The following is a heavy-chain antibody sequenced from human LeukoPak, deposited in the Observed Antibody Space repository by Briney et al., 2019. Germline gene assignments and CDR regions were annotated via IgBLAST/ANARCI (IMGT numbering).Heavy chain of an antibody. Sequence: PSETLSLTCAVYGGSFSGYYWSWIRQPPGKGLEWIGDINHSGSTNCNPSLKSRVTISVDTSKNQFSLKLSSVTAADTAVYYCARQDEYYDSSGYYWNWFDPWGQGTLVTVSS. V-gene: IGHV4-34*01. CDR1: GGSFSGYY. CDR2: INHSGST. D-gene: IGHD3-22*01. J-gene: IGHJ5*02. CDR3: ARQDEYYDSSGYYWNWFDP.